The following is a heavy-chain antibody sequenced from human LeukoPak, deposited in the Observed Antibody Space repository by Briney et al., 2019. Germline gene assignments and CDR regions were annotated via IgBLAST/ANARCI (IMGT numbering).Heavy chain of an antibody. CDR3: AKSPTGSAYNCLDR. CDR2: ISGSGGTT. CDR1: GFTFSSYA. V-gene: IGHV3-23*01. J-gene: IGHJ5*02. Sequence: GGSLRLSCAASGFTFSSYAMSWVRQAPGKGLEWVSAISGSGGTTYYTDSVKGRFTISRDNSKNTLYLQMNSLRAEDTAVYYCAKSPTGSAYNCLDRWGQGTLVTVSS.